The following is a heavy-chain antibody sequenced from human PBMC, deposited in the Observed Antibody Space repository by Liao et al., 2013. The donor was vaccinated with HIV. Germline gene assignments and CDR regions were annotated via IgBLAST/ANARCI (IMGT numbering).Heavy chain of an antibody. CDR3: ARGTIFGPDY. J-gene: IGHJ4*02. CDR1: GDSITNYY. V-gene: IGHV4-4*07. Sequence: QVQLQESGPGLVKPSETLSLTCTVSGDSITNYYWNWIRQPAGRRLEWIGRMYTNGNTNYNPSLMSRVTMSVDTSKNQFSLNLTSVTAADAAVYYCARGTIFGPDYWGPGNPGHHLL. D-gene: IGHD3-3*01. CDR2: MYTNGNT.